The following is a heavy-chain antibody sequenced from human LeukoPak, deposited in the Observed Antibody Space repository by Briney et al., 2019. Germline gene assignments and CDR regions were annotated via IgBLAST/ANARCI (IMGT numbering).Heavy chain of an antibody. V-gene: IGHV4-4*07. CDR2: IYTSGST. J-gene: IGHJ1*01. CDR1: GGSISSYY. D-gene: IGHD3-3*01. Sequence: SETLSLTCTVSGGSISSYYWSWIRQPAGKGLEWIGRIYTSGSTNYNPSLKSRVTMSVDTSKNQFSLKLSSVTAADTAVYYCARSSPLRFLDPGYFQHWGQGTLVTVSS. CDR3: ARSSPLRFLDPGYFQH.